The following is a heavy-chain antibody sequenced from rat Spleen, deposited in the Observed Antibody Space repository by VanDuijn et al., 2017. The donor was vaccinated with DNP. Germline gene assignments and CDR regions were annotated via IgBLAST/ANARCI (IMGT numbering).Heavy chain of an antibody. Sequence: EVQLVESGGGLVQPGRSLKLSCAASGFTFSDYNVAWVRQAPKKGLEWVATIIYDGSRTYYRDSVKGRFTISRDNAENTLFLQMDSLRSEDTATYYCATHSFTSGITTAFGSWGQGTLVTVSS. V-gene: IGHV5S10*01. D-gene: IGHD1-11*01. J-gene: IGHJ3*01. CDR3: ATHSFTSGITTAFGS. CDR1: GFTFSDYN. CDR2: IIYDGSRT.